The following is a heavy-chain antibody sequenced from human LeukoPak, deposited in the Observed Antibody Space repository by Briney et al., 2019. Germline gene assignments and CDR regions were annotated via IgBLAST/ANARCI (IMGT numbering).Heavy chain of an antibody. D-gene: IGHD6-13*01. Sequence: GGSLRLSCAASGFTFSSYAMSWVRQAPGKGLEWVSAISGSGGSTYYADSVKGRFTISRDNSKNTLYLQMNSLRAEDTAVYYCAGYSSSWHESDYWGQGTLVTVSS. CDR2: ISGSGGST. CDR3: AGYSSSWHESDY. V-gene: IGHV3-23*01. CDR1: GFTFSSYA. J-gene: IGHJ4*02.